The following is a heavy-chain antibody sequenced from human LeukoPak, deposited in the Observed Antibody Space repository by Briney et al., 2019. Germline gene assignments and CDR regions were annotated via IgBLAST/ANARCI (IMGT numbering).Heavy chain of an antibody. J-gene: IGHJ5*02. Sequence: PPGGSLRLSCAASGFTFSSYAMSWVRQAPGKGLEWVSAISGSGGSTYYADSVKGRFTISRDNSKNTLYLQMNSLRAEDTAAYYCAKDPMVRGVMAGGIPCWFDPWGQGTLVTVSS. CDR2: ISGSGGST. CDR1: GFTFSSYA. D-gene: IGHD3-10*01. V-gene: IGHV3-23*01. CDR3: AKDPMVRGVMAGGIPCWFDP.